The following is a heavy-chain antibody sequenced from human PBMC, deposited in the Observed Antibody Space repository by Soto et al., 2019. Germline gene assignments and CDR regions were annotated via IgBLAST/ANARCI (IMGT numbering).Heavy chain of an antibody. Sequence: EVKLLESGGGLAQPGGSLRLSCVGSGFTFDSYAISWVRQAPGERLQWIAAISGSADGTDYAHSVRGRFTISRDKAKKSVHLQMDSLRVGDTAVYFCAKDTVGGYSFWSGYSGAGLDVWGQGTLVTVS. J-gene: IGHJ3*01. CDR1: GFTFDSYA. CDR3: AKDTVGGYSFWSGYSGAGLDV. V-gene: IGHV3-23*01. CDR2: ISGSADGT. D-gene: IGHD3-3*01.